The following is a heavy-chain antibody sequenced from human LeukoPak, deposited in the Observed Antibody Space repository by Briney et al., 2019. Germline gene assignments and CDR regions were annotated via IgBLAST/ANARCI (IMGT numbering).Heavy chain of an antibody. CDR1: GASFSGYY. J-gene: IGHJ4*02. D-gene: IGHD3-22*01. V-gene: IGHV4-34*01. CDR3: ARALPYDSSGYYYAPHFDY. CDR2: INHSGST. Sequence: SETLSLTCAVYGASFSGYYWSWIRQPPGKGLEWIGEINHSGSTNYNPSLKSRVAISVDTSKNQFSLKLSSVTAADTAVYYCARALPYDSSGYYYAPHFDYWGQGTLVTVSS.